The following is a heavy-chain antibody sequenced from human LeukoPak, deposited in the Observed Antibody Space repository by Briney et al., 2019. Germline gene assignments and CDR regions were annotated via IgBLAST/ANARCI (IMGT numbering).Heavy chain of an antibody. D-gene: IGHD4-23*01. J-gene: IGHJ4*02. V-gene: IGHV3-74*01. CDR1: GFTFSSYW. CDR3: ARADDGANSWVNY. CDR2: INSDGSGT. Sequence: SGGSLRLSCAASGFTFSSYWMHWVRQAPGKGLVWISRINSDGSGTSYADSVKGRFTISRDNAKNTLYLQMNSLRAEDTAVYYCARADDGANSWVNYRGQGTLVTVSS.